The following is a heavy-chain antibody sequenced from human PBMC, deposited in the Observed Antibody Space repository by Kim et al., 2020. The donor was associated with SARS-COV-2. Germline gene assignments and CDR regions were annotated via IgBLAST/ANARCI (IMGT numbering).Heavy chain of an antibody. CDR3: AKPPWAYCGGDCYSGLGMDV. CDR1: GFTFSSYG. J-gene: IGHJ6*02. CDR2: IWYDGSNK. Sequence: GGSLRLSCAASGFTFSSYGMHWVRQAPGKGLEWVAVIWYDGSNKYYADSVKGRFTISRDNSKNTLYLQMNSLRAEDTAVYYCAKPPWAYCGGDCYSGLGMDVWGQGTTVTVSS. D-gene: IGHD2-21*02. V-gene: IGHV3-33*06.